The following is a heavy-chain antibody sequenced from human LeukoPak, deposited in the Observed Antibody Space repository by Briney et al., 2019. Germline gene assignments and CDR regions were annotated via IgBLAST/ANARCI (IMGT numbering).Heavy chain of an antibody. CDR1: GYTFIGNY. J-gene: IGHJ4*02. CDR2: INPNNGAT. CDR3: ARGGWLHPIDY. V-gene: IGHV1-2*02. D-gene: IGHD3-10*01. Sequence: SVKVSCKASGYTFIGNYLHWVRQTPGQGLEWMGWINPNNGATNSAQKFQDRVALTRDLSINTAFMKLSNLTSDDTAMYFCARGGWLHPIDYWGRGTLVTVSS.